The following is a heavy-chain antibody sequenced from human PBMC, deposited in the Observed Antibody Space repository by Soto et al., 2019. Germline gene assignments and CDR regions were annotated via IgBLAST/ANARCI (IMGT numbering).Heavy chain of an antibody. V-gene: IGHV3-66*01. CDR3: ARVSGFYYMDV. CDR2: IYSGVNT. J-gene: IGHJ6*03. Sequence: PGGSLRLSCAASAFTVSSNYMSWVRQAPGKGLEWVSVIYSGVNTYYADSVKGRFTISRDNSKNTLYLQMNSLRAEDTAVYYCARVSGFYYMDVWGKGTTVTVSS. CDR1: AFTVSSNY. D-gene: IGHD5-12*01.